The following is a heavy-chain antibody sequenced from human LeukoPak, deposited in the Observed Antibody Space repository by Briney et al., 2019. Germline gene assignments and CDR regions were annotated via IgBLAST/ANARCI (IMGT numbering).Heavy chain of an antibody. Sequence: PGGSLRLSCAASGFTFSYYEMNWVRQAPGKGLEWVSYISSSGGTIYYADSVKGRFTISRDNAKNSLYLQMNSLRAEDTAVYYCARYQSETSLDYWGQGTLVTVSS. CDR1: GFTFSYYE. CDR3: ARYQSETSLDY. V-gene: IGHV3-48*03. CDR2: ISSSGGTI. D-gene: IGHD2-2*01. J-gene: IGHJ4*02.